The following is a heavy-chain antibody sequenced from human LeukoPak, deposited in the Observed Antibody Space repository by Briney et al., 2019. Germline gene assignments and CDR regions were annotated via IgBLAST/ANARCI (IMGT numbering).Heavy chain of an antibody. V-gene: IGHV3-23*01. CDR3: ARARGTFGVVTNFFDY. J-gene: IGHJ4*02. D-gene: IGHD3-3*01. Sequence: GGSLRLSCAASGFTFSSYAMSWVRQAPGKGLEWVSAISGSGGSTYYADSVKGRFTISRDNSKNTLYLQMNSLRAEDTAVYYCARARGTFGVVTNFFDYWGQGTLVTVSS. CDR2: ISGSGGST. CDR1: GFTFSSYA.